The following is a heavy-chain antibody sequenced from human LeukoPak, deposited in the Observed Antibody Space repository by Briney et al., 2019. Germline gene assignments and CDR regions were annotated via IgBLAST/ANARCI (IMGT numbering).Heavy chain of an antibody. V-gene: IGHV3-53*01. D-gene: IGHD1-26*01. CDR2: IYTGGST. CDR1: GVTVSSNY. J-gene: IGHJ6*03. CDR3: TTTGGSYGAYYMDV. Sequence: PEGSLRLSCAASGVTVSSNYMTWVRQAPGKGLEWVSVIYTGGSTYYADSVKGRFTISRDNSKNTLYLQMNSLRAEDTAVYYCTTTGGSYGAYYMDVWGKGTTVTVSS.